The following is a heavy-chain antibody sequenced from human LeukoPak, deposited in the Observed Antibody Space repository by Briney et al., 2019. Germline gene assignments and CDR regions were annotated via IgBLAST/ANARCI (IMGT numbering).Heavy chain of an antibody. CDR1: GFTFGDYT. D-gene: IGHD7-27*01. J-gene: IGHJ4*02. V-gene: IGHV3-43*01. Sequence: GGSLRLSCAASGFTFGDYTMNWVRQAPGQGLEWVSLINLNGGSTYYADSVKGRFTISRDNTKNSLYLQMSSLRIEDTASYFCVKDEDWGFSDWGQGTLVTVSS. CDR2: INLNGGST. CDR3: VKDEDWGFSD.